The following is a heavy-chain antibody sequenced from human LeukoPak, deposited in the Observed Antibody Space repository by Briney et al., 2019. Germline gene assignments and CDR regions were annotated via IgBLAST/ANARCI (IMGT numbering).Heavy chain of an antibody. D-gene: IGHD4-17*01. CDR3: AATVTTGEDFDY. J-gene: IGHJ4*02. CDR2: IYYSGST. V-gene: IGHV4-59*08. CDR1: GGSISSYY. Sequence: SETLPLTCTVSGGSISSYYWSWIRQPPGKGLEWIGYIYYSGSTNYNPSLKSRVTISVDTSKNQFSLKLSSVTAADTAVYYCAATVTTGEDFDYWGQGTLVTVSS.